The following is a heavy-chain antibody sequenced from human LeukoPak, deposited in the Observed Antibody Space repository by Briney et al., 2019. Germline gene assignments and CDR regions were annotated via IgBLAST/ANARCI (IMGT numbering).Heavy chain of an antibody. CDR2: IYYSGNT. Sequence: SETLSLTCTVSGVSISSSNSYWGWIRQPPGKGLEWIGSIYYSGNTYYNASLKSQVSISVDTSKNQFSLKLSSVTAADTAVYYCARGGESGSYWYYWGQGTLVTVSS. J-gene: IGHJ4*02. CDR3: ARGGESGSYWYY. V-gene: IGHV4-39*07. D-gene: IGHD1-26*01. CDR1: GVSISSSNSY.